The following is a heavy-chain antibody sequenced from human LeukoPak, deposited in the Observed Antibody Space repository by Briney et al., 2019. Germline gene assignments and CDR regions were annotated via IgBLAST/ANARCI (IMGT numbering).Heavy chain of an antibody. Sequence: SETLSLTCTVSGGSISSSSYYWGWIRQPPGKGLEWIGSIYYSGSTYYNPSLKSRVTISVDTSKNQFSLKLSSVTAADTAVYYCARVSGYYYSYYYYYMDVWGKGTTVTVSS. CDR3: ARVSGYYYSYYYYYMDV. J-gene: IGHJ6*03. CDR1: GGSISSSSYY. CDR2: IYYSGST. D-gene: IGHD3-22*01. V-gene: IGHV4-39*07.